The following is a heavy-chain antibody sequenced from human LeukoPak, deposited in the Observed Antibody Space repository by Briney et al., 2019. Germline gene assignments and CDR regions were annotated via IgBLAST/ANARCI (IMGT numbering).Heavy chain of an antibody. Sequence: GGSLRLSCAASGFTFRTYCMSWVRQAPGKGLEWVSYISSSGSTISYADSVKGRFTISRDNAKNSLHLQMNSLRAEDTAVYYCATEAGYYYDSSAFDYWGQGTLVTVSS. CDR2: ISSSGSTI. J-gene: IGHJ4*02. CDR1: GFTFRTYC. CDR3: ATEAGYYYDSSAFDY. V-gene: IGHV3-11*01. D-gene: IGHD3-22*01.